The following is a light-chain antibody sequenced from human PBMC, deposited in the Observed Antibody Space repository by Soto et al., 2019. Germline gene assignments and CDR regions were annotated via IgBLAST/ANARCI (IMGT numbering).Light chain of an antibody. CDR2: EVR. CDR3: SSYAGSNNSYV. CDR1: SDNVGYFDF. J-gene: IGLJ1*01. Sequence: QSVLTQLASVSGSPGQSITISCTGASDNVGYFDFVSWYRQHPGKAPKLLIYEVRKRPSGVSDRFSGSKSGNTASLTVSGLQADDEADYYCSSYAGSNNSYVFGTGTKVTVL. V-gene: IGLV2-8*01.